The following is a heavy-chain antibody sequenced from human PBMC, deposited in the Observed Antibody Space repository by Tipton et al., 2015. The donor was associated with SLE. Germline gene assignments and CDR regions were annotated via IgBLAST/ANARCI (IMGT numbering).Heavy chain of an antibody. CDR1: GGSFSGYY. CDR3: ARALPYSGSPG. Sequence: TLSLTCAVYGGSFSGYYWSWIRQPPGKGLEWIGEINHSGSTNYNPSLKSRVIISVDTSKNQFSLKLSSVTAADTAVYYCARALPYSGSPGWGQGTLVTVSS. V-gene: IGHV4-34*01. J-gene: IGHJ4*02. D-gene: IGHD1-26*01. CDR2: INHSGST.